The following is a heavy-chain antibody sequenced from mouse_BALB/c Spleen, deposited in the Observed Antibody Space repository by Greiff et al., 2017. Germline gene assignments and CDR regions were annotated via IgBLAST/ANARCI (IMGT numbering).Heavy chain of an antibody. CDR1: GYTFTSYD. V-gene: IGHV1S56*01. Sequence: QVQLKESGPELVKPGALVKISCKASGYTFTSYDINWVKQRPGQGLEWIGWIYPGDGSTKYNEKFKGKATLTADKSSSPAYMQLSSLTSENSAVYYCARVGYYDYGGFAYWGQGTLVTVSA. CDR2: IYPGDGST. D-gene: IGHD2-4*01. J-gene: IGHJ3*01. CDR3: ARVGYYDYGGFAY.